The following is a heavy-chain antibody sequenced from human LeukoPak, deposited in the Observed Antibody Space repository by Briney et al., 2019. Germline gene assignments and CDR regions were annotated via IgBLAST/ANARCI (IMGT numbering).Heavy chain of an antibody. CDR3: ARAPGYSSSRYSDY. J-gene: IGHJ4*02. Sequence: SETLSLTCTVSGGSISSSSYYWGWIRQPPGKGLEWIGSIYYSGSTYYNPSLKSRVTISVDTSKNQFSLKLSSVTAADTAVYYCARAPGYSSSRYSDYWGQGTLVTVSS. D-gene: IGHD6-13*01. CDR2: IYYSGST. V-gene: IGHV4-39*01. CDR1: GGSISSSSYY.